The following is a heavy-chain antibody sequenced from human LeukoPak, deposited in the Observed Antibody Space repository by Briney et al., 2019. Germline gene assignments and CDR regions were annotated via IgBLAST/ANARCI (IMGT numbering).Heavy chain of an antibody. V-gene: IGHV3-7*01. J-gene: IGHJ4*02. CDR1: GFTFSSYW. Sequence: PGGSMRLSCAASGFTFSSYWMSWVRQAPGKGLEWVANIKQDGSEKYYVDSVKGRFTISRDNATNSLYLQMNSLRAEDTAVYYCARLRYDFVCGSYDYWGQGTLVTVSS. CDR3: ARLRYDFVCGSYDY. CDR2: IKQDGSEK. D-gene: IGHD3-16*01.